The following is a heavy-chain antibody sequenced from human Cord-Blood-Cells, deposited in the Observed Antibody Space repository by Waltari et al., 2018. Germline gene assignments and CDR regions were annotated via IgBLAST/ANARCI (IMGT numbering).Heavy chain of an antibody. CDR1: GYTFTSYD. CDR3: ARAVVPALYYYYYGMDV. J-gene: IGHJ6*02. V-gene: IGHV1-8*01. Sequence: QVQLVQSGAEVKKPGASVKVSCKASGYTFTSYDINWVRQATGQGLEWMGWMNPNSGNTGDAQKFQGRVTMTRNTSISTAYMELSSLRSEDTAVYYCARAVVPALYYYYYGMDVWGQGTTVTVSS. D-gene: IGHD2-2*01. CDR2: MNPNSGNT.